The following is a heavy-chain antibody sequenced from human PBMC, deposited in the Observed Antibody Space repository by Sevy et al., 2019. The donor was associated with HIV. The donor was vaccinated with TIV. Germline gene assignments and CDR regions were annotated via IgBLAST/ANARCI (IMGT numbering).Heavy chain of an antibody. CDR1: GFTFSSYG. Sequence: GGSLRLSCAASGFTFSSYGLHWVRQAPGKGLEWVAVISYDGSKKYYADSVKGRFTISRDNSKNTLYLKMNSLRAEDTAVYYCAKEMSSSSVGYYYGMDVWGQGTTVTVSS. CDR2: ISYDGSKK. J-gene: IGHJ6*02. V-gene: IGHV3-30*18. D-gene: IGHD6-6*01. CDR3: AKEMSSSSVGYYYGMDV.